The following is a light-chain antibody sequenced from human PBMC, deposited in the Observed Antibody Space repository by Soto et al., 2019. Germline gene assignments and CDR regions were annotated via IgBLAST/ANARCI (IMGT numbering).Light chain of an antibody. CDR2: GAS. V-gene: IGKV3-20*01. CDR1: QSVSSSY. J-gene: IGKJ3*01. CDR3: QQYGSSTLFT. Sequence: EIVLTQSPGTLSLSPGERATLSCRASQSVSSSYLAWYQQKPGQAPRLLIYGASGRATGIPDRFSGSGSGTDCILTISRLEPESFAVYYCQQYGSSTLFTFGRGTKVDIK.